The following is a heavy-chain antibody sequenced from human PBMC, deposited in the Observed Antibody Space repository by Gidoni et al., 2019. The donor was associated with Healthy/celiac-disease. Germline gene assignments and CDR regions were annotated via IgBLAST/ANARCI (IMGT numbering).Heavy chain of an antibody. D-gene: IGHD3-3*01. CDR1: GGPISSSSYY. V-gene: IGHV4-39*01. CDR2: IYYSGST. Sequence: QLQLQESGPGLVKPSETLSLTCTVPGGPISSSSYYWGWIRQPPGKGLEWIGSIYYSGSTYYNPSLKSRVIISVDTSKNQFSLKLSSVTAADTAVYYCARAGFGYYFDYWGQGTLVTVSS. J-gene: IGHJ4*02. CDR3: ARAGFGYYFDY.